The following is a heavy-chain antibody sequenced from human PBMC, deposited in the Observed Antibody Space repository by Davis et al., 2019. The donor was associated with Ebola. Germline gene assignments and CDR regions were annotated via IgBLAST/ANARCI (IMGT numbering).Heavy chain of an antibody. Sequence: ASVKVSCKASGYTFTGYYMHWVRQAPGQGLEWMGWISAYNGNTNYAQKLQGRVTMTTDTSTSTAYMELRSLRSDDTAVYYCARVGKGALTSDAFDIWGQGTMVTVSS. V-gene: IGHV1-18*04. J-gene: IGHJ3*02. CDR3: ARVGKGALTSDAFDI. CDR1: GYTFTGYY. D-gene: IGHD2-2*01. CDR2: ISAYNGNT.